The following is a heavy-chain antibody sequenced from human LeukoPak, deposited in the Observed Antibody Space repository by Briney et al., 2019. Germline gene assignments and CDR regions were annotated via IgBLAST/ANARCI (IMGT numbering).Heavy chain of an antibody. V-gene: IGHV3-23*01. CDR1: GFTFSNDA. CDR2: ILGSGVTT. CDR3: AKWGDYDVLTGYYVPDY. D-gene: IGHD3-9*01. Sequence: PGASLRLSCAASGFTFSNDAMSWVRQAPGKRLEWVSAILGSGVTTYYADSVKGRFTVSRDNSKSTLYLQMNTLRAEDTALYYCAKWGDYDVLTGYYVPDYWGQGTLVTVSS. J-gene: IGHJ4*02.